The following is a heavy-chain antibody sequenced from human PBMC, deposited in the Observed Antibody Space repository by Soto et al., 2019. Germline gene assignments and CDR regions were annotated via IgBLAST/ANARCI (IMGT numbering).Heavy chain of an antibody. CDR2: INPTGGGRT. CDR3: ARCGNWNYASDY. D-gene: IGHD1-7*01. Sequence: ASVKVSCKASGYDVTRYYIHWVRQGPGQGLEWMGIINPTGGGRTKYAQKFQGRVTVTSDRSTSTVYMELTSLRSDDTAIYYCARCGNWNYASDYWGQGTLVTVSS. V-gene: IGHV1-46*01. J-gene: IGHJ4*02. CDR1: GYDVTRYY.